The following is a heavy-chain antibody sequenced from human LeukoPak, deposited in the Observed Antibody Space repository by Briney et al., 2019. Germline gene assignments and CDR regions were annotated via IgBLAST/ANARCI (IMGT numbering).Heavy chain of an antibody. CDR2: ISAYNGNT. V-gene: IGHV1-18*01. Sequence: ASVKVSCKASGYTFTSYGISWVRQAPGQGLEWMGWISAYNGNTNYAQKLQGRVTMTTDTSTSTAYMELRSLRSDDTAVYYCARDLGGSSWNFPTVVPFDYWGQGTLVTVSS. D-gene: IGHD6-13*01. CDR3: ARDLGGSSWNFPTVVPFDY. J-gene: IGHJ4*02. CDR1: GYTFTSYG.